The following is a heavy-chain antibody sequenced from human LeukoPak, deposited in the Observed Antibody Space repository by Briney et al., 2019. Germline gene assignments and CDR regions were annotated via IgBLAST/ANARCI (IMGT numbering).Heavy chain of an antibody. V-gene: IGHV4-61*01. D-gene: IGHD1-26*01. Sequence: PSETLSLTCTVSGGSISSSSYYWSWIRQPPGKGLEWIGYICYSGSTNYNPSLKSRVTISVDTSKNQFSLKLSSVTAADTAVYYCARGSSGSYVLDWGQGTLVTVSS. CDR1: GGSISSSSYY. CDR2: ICYSGST. CDR3: ARGSSGSYVLD. J-gene: IGHJ4*02.